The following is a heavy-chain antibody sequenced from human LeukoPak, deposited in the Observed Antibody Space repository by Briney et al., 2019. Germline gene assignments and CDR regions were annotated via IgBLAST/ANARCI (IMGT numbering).Heavy chain of an antibody. CDR1: GGTFSSYA. Sequence: ASVKVSCKASGGTFSSYAISWVRQAPGQGLEWMGWINAGNGNTKYSQRFQGRVTITRDTSASTAYMELSSLRSEDTAVYYCARAEDLGDYEPWGQGTLVTVSS. CDR3: ARAEDLGDYEP. D-gene: IGHD4-17*01. J-gene: IGHJ5*02. CDR2: INAGNGNT. V-gene: IGHV1-3*01.